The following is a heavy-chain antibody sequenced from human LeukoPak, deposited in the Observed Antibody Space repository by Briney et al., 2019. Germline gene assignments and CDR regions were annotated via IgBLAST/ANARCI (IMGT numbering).Heavy chain of an antibody. V-gene: IGHV3-33*01. CDR2: IWYDGSDK. Sequence: GGSLRLSCAASGFTFNTYGMNWVRQAPGKGLEWVAVIWYDGSDKYYADSVKGRSTISRDNSKNTMYLQMNSLRAEDTAVYYCARDNDDSSAIDYWGQGTLVTVSS. J-gene: IGHJ4*02. CDR3: ARDNDDSSAIDY. D-gene: IGHD3-22*01. CDR1: GFTFNTYG.